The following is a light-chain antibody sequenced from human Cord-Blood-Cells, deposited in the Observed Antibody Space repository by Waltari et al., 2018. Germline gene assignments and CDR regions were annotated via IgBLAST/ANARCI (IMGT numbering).Light chain of an antibody. Sequence: QSALTQPRSVSRSPGQSVTISCTGTSSDVGGYNYVSWYQQHPGKAPKLMIHDVSKRPSGVPDRFSGSKSGNTASLTISGLQAEDEADYYCCSYAGSYTWVFGGGTKLTVL. CDR1: SSDVGGYNY. CDR2: DVS. V-gene: IGLV2-11*01. CDR3: CSYAGSYTWV. J-gene: IGLJ3*02.